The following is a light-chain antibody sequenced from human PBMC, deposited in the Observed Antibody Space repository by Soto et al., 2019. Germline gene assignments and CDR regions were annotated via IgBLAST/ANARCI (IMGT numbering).Light chain of an antibody. CDR2: AAS. J-gene: IGKJ1*01. Sequence: DIQVTQSPSSLSASVGDRVTITCRASQSIDTFLNWYQHNVGKAPRLLIHAASNLQSGVPSRFSGSGSGTDFSLTISSLQPEDFAVYYCQQYNNWPPKTFGQGTKVEIK. V-gene: IGKV1-39*01. CDR1: QSIDTF. CDR3: QQYNNWPPKT.